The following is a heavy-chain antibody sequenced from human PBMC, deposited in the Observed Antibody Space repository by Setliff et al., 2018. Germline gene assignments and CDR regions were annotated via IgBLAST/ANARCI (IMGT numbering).Heavy chain of an antibody. J-gene: IGHJ4*02. Sequence: EASVKVSCKASGYPFVGYYIYWMRQTPGQGFEWMGWINPKSGGTKYAVKFQGRVTMTRDTSINTIYMELSSLTSDDTAIYYCAKQGDLAFDYWGQGTQVTVSS. CDR1: GYPFVGYY. CDR2: INPKSGGT. V-gene: IGHV1-2*02. D-gene: IGHD3-16*01. CDR3: AKQGDLAFDY.